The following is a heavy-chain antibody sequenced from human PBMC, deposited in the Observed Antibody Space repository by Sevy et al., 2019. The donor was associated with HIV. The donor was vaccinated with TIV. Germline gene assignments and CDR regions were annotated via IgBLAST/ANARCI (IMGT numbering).Heavy chain of an antibody. Sequence: GWSLRLSCAASGFIFSTYGMHWVRQAPGKGLEWVALIWYDGSSQYYADSVQGRFTISRDNSKNTLDLQMNSLRAEDTAVYYCVGGASIAAAGNFAYWGQGTLVTVSS. CDR3: VGGASIAAAGNFAY. J-gene: IGHJ4*02. D-gene: IGHD6-13*01. V-gene: IGHV3-33*03. CDR1: GFIFSTYG. CDR2: IWYDGSSQ.